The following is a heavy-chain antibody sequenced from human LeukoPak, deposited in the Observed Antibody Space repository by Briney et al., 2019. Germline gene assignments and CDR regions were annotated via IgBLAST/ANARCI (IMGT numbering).Heavy chain of an antibody. J-gene: IGHJ3*02. CDR3: ARIEWERLGRAFDI. D-gene: IGHD1-26*01. V-gene: IGHV3-23*01. CDR1: GFTFSTNA. CDR2: ISGSGGST. Sequence: GGSLRLSCLTSGFTFSTNAMSWVRQAPGKGLEWVSAISGSGGSTYYAESVKGRFTISRDNSKNTLYLQMNSLRAEDMAVYYCARIEWERLGRAFDIWGQGTMVTVSS.